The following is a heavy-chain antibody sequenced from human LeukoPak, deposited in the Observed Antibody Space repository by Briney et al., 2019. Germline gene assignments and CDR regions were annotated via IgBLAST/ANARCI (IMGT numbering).Heavy chain of an antibody. CDR1: GYSISSGYY. J-gene: IGHJ4*02. CDR3: ASDYRGVDY. Sequence: SETLSLTCTVSGYSISSGYYWGWIRQPPGKGLEWIGSIYHSGSTYYNPSLKSRVTISVDTSKNQFSLKLSSVTAADTAVYYCASDYRGVDYWGQGTLVTVSS. CDR2: IYHSGST. V-gene: IGHV4-38-2*02.